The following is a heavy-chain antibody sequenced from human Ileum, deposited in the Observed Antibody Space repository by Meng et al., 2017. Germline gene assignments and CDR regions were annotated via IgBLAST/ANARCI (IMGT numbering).Heavy chain of an antibody. CDR2: ISWNSFSI. D-gene: IGHD6-13*01. Sequence: GGSLRLSCVASGFTFDDYGMHWVRQAPGKGLEWVSGISWNSFSIGYADSLRGRFTISRDNARNSLYLQMNSLRPEDTALYYCAKAATGAAAGTHSYFDHWGQGILVTVSS. CDR1: GFTFDDYG. CDR3: AKAATGAAAGTHSYFDH. V-gene: IGHV3-9*01. J-gene: IGHJ4*02.